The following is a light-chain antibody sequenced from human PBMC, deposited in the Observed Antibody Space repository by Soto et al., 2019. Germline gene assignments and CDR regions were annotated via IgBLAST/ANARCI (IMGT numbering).Light chain of an antibody. J-gene: IGLJ2*01. Sequence: QSVLTQPPSVSAAPGQKVTISCSGSSSNIGSNFVSWYQQLPGTAPTLLIYDNNNRPSGIPDRFSGSKSGTSATLGITGLQTGDEADYYCGTWDSGLTIVLFGGGTQLTVL. V-gene: IGLV1-51*01. CDR3: GTWDSGLTIVL. CDR1: SSNIGSNF. CDR2: DNN.